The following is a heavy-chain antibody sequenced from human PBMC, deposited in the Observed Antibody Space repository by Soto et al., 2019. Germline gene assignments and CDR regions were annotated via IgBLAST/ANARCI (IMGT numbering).Heavy chain of an antibody. CDR1: GFTFSSYA. D-gene: IGHD6-13*01. CDR3: AKDPGKTYYFDX. V-gene: IGHV3-23*01. J-gene: IGHJ4*02. CDR2: ISCSGGST. Sequence: GGSLRLSCAASGFTFSSYAMSWVRQAPGKGLEWVSAISCSGGSTYYADSVKGRFTISRDNSKNTLYLQMNSLRAEDTAVYYCAKDPGKTYYFDXWGQGTLVTVSX.